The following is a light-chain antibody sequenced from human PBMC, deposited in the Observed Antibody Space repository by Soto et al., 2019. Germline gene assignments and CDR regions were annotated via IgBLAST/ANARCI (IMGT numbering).Light chain of an antibody. CDR1: SSDIGNYNY. CDR3: NSYTSGNTFL. J-gene: IGLJ2*01. CDR2: DVS. V-gene: IGLV2-14*01. Sequence: QSALTQPASVSGSPGQSITLSCTGTSSDIGNYNYVSWYQQHPGKAPKLIIYDVSNRPSGVSDRFSGSKSGNTASLTISGLQAEDEADYYCNSYTSGNTFLFGGGTKLTV.